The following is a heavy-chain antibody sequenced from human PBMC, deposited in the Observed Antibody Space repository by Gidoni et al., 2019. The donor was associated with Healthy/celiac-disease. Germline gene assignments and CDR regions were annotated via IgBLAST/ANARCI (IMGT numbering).Heavy chain of an antibody. V-gene: IGHV4-61*02. J-gene: IGHJ5*02. Sequence: QVQLQESGPGLVKPSQTLSLTCTVSGGSISSGSYYWSWIRQPAGKGLEWIGRIYTSGSTHYNPSLKSRVTISVDTTKNQFSLKLSSVTAADTAVYYCARGTYYGDPNWFDPWGQGTLVTVSS. CDR1: GGSISSGSYY. D-gene: IGHD4-17*01. CDR3: ARGTYYGDPNWFDP. CDR2: IYTSGST.